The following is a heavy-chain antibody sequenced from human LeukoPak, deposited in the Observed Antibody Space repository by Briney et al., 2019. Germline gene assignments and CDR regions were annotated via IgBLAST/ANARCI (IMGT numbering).Heavy chain of an antibody. CDR2: ISYDGSNK. CDR3: AKEAGYSSGWSREGAFDI. CDR1: GFTFSSYG. Sequence: GGSLRLSCAASGFTFSSYGMHWVRQAPGKGLEWVAVISYDGSNKYYADSVKGRFTISRDNSRNTLYLQMNSLRAEDTAVYYCAKEAGYSSGWSREGAFDIWGQGTMVTVSS. V-gene: IGHV3-30*18. J-gene: IGHJ3*02. D-gene: IGHD6-19*01.